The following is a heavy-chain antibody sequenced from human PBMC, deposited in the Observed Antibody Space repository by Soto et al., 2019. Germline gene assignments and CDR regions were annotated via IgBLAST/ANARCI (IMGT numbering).Heavy chain of an antibody. CDR3: AIVSNSENYGDY. Sequence: EVQLLESGGDLVQPGGSLRLSCAASGFTFSSYAMTWVRQVPGMGLDWVSSISGSGAHTYYTDSVKGRFTISRDNSKSTLYLQMNSLRGEDPAIYYCAIVSNSENYGDYWGRGTLVTGFS. CDR1: GFTFSSYA. V-gene: IGHV3-23*01. D-gene: IGHD1-26*01. J-gene: IGHJ4*02. CDR2: ISGSGAHT.